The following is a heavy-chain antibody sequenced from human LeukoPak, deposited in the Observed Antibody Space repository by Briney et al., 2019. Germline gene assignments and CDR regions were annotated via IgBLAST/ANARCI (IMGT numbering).Heavy chain of an antibody. D-gene: IGHD3-10*02. CDR3: AELGITMIGGV. CDR1: GFTFSSYA. V-gene: IGHV3-74*01. Sequence: GGSLRLSCAASGFTFSSYAMSWVRQAPGKGLVWVSRINSDGSSTNYADSVKGRFTISRDNAKNTLYLQMNSLRAEDTAVHYCAELGITMIGGVWGKGTTVTISS. CDR2: INSDGSST. J-gene: IGHJ6*04.